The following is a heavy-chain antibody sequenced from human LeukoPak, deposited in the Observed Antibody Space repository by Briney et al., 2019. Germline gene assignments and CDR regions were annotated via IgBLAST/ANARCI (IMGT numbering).Heavy chain of an antibody. D-gene: IGHD3-10*01. Sequence: GGSLRLSCPASGFTCSNCEMTGIRQAPGKGLEWVSDISSRNSYTNYADAVKGRFTISRDNAKNSLYLQMNSLRAEDTAVYYCAKGLFDPRYYYGTRSYGAFEITGPGKTVTVSS. V-gene: IGHV3-11*05. CDR3: AKGLFDPRYYYGTRSYGAFEI. CDR2: ISSRNSYT. J-gene: IGHJ3*02. CDR1: GFTCSNCE.